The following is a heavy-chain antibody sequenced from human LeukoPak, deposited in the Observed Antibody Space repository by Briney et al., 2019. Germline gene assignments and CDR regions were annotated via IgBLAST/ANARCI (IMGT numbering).Heavy chain of an antibody. Sequence: SETLSLTCTVSGGSISIYYWSWIRQPPGKGLEWIGYIYYSGTTNYNPSLKSRVTISTDSSKNQFSLNPTSVTAADTAVYYCARSRTNRDVYNFYYWGQGTLVTVSS. V-gene: IGHV4-59*08. CDR2: IYYSGTT. CDR3: ARSRTNRDVYNFYY. J-gene: IGHJ4*02. CDR1: GGSISIYY. D-gene: IGHD5-24*01.